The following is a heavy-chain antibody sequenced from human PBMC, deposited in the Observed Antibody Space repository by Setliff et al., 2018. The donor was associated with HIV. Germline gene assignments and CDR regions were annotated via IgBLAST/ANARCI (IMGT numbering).Heavy chain of an antibody. D-gene: IGHD3-16*01. CDR3: ARGGGVTFYYYYYMDV. Sequence: AASVKVSCKASGYTFTVYYMHWVRQAPGQGLEWMGWINPRSGGSDYAQRFQGRVTMTRDTSISTAYMELSRLTSDDTAVYYCARGGGVTFYYYYYMDVWAKGTTVTVSS. V-gene: IGHV1-2*02. CDR2: INPRSGGS. CDR1: GYTFTVYY. J-gene: IGHJ6*03.